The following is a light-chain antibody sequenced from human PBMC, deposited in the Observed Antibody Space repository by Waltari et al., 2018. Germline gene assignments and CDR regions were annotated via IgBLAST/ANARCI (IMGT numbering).Light chain of an antibody. CDR1: NIATNS. CDR3: QVWDTTADLAI. V-gene: IGLV3-21*02. CDR2: NDS. Sequence: SYVLTQPPSVSVAPGQTASITCGGNNIATNSVHWYQQKPGQAPVLGVYNDSDRPSGIPERFSGSNSGNTATLTISRVEAGDEADYYCQVWDTTADLAIFGGGTKLTVL. J-gene: IGLJ2*01.